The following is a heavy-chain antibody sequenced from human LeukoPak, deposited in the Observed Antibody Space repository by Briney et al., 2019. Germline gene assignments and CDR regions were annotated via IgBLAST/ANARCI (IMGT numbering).Heavy chain of an antibody. Sequence: GGSLRLSCAASGFTFSSHSMIWVRQAPGKGLEWVSSISSSSSYIYYADSVIGRFTISRDNAKNSLYLHMNSLRAEDTAVYYCARERRGVTVIIDAFDIWGQGTMVTVSS. J-gene: IGHJ3*02. V-gene: IGHV3-21*01. CDR1: GFTFSSHS. D-gene: IGHD2-21*02. CDR3: ARERRGVTVIIDAFDI. CDR2: ISSSSSYI.